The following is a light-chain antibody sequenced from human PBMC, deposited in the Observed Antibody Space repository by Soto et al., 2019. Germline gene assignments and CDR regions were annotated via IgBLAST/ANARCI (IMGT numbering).Light chain of an antibody. CDR1: QSLLYRDGNTY. CDR3: MQGVYWPPGRA. CDR2: KVS. J-gene: IGKJ1*01. V-gene: IGKV2-30*01. Sequence: DVVMTQSPLSLPVTLGQPASISCRSSQSLLYRDGNTYLNWFQQRPGQSPRRLIYKVSNRDSGGPDRFSGSGSDTDFTLKISRVEAEDVGIYYCMQGVYWPPGRAFGQGTKVEIK.